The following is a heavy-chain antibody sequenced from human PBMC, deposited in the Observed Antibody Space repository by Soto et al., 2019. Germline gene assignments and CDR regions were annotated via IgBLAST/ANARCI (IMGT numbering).Heavy chain of an antibody. CDR2: IYYSGST. CDR1: GGSISSGGYY. D-gene: IGHD3-22*01. CDR3: ARSAYYYDSSGYYSYYFDY. J-gene: IGHJ4*02. V-gene: IGHV4-31*11. Sequence: SETLSLTCAVSGGSISSGGYYWSWIRQHPGKGLEWIGYIYYSGSTYYNPSLKSRVTISVDTSKNQFSLKLSSVTAADTAVYYCARSAYYYDSSGYYSYYFDYWGQGTLVTVSS.